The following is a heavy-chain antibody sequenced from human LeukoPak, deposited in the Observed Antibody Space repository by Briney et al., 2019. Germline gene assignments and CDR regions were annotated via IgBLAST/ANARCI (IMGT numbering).Heavy chain of an antibody. J-gene: IGHJ3*02. CDR1: GFTFSSYA. D-gene: IGHD3-22*01. V-gene: IGHV3-21*01. CDR3: ASRDYDSSGYYPIGAFDI. Sequence: GGSLRLSCAASGFTFSSYAMNWVRQAPGKGLEWVSSISSSSSYIYYADSVKGRFTISRDNAKNSLYLQMNSLRAEDTAVYYCASRDYDSSGYYPIGAFDIWGQGTIVTVSS. CDR2: ISSSSSYI.